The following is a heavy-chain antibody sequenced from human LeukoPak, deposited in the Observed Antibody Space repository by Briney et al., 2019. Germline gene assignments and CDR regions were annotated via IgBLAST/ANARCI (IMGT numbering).Heavy chain of an antibody. D-gene: IGHD6-19*01. J-gene: IGHJ4*02. CDR1: GGSISSNNYY. CDR2: IYYDGST. V-gene: IGHV4-39*01. CDR3: STTTRGWYGVGDH. Sequence: SDTLSLTCTVCGGSISSNNYYWGWIRQPPGKGLVWIGGIYYDGSTYYNPSLKSRLTISADTSKNEFSLKVTSVTAADTAVYYCSTTTRGWYGVGDHWGEGALVTVSS.